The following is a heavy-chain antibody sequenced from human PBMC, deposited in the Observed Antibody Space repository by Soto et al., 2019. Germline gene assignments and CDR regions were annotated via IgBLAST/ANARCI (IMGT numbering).Heavy chain of an antibody. V-gene: IGHV3-30*18. Sequence: GGSLRLSCAASGFTFSSYGMHWVRQAPGKGLEWVAVISYDGSNKYYADSVKGRFTISRDNSKNTLYLQMNSLRAEDKAVYYCAKDIWYCSGGSCYGSDGDYWGQGTLVTVSS. J-gene: IGHJ4*02. D-gene: IGHD2-15*01. CDR2: ISYDGSNK. CDR1: GFTFSSYG. CDR3: AKDIWYCSGGSCYGSDGDY.